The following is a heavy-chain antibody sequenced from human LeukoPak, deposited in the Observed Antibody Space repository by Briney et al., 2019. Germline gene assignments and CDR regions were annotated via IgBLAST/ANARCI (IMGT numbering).Heavy chain of an antibody. D-gene: IGHD3-10*01. V-gene: IGHV4-39*07. CDR2: IYYSGST. J-gene: IGHJ5*02. Sequence: PSETLSLTCTVSGGSISSSSYYWGWIRQPPGKGLEWIGSIYYSGSTYYNPSLKSRVTISVDTSKNQFSLKLSSVTAADTAVYYCARDLGSMVRGVIRGWFDPWGQGTLVTVSS. CDR3: ARDLGSMVRGVIRGWFDP. CDR1: GGSISSSSYY.